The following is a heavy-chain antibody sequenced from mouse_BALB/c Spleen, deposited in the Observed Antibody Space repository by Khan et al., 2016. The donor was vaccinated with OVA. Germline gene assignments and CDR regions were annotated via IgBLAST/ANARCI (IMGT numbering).Heavy chain of an antibody. CDR2: IDPENGNT. V-gene: IGHV14-1*02. D-gene: IGHD2-3*01. J-gene: IGHJ3*01. CDR3: SRDGYSPWFAY. CDR1: GFNIKDYY. Sequence: IQLVQSGAELVRPGAFVNLSCKASGFNIKDYYLHWVKQRPEQGLEWICWIDPENGNTIYDPKFQGKANITSDTSSNPAYLQLSSLTSEDTAVYYCSRDGYSPWFAYWGQGTLVTVSA.